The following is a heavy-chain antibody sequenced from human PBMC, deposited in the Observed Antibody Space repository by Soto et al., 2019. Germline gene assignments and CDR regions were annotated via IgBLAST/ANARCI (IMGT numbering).Heavy chain of an antibody. Sequence: QVQLVESGGGVVQPGRSLRLSCAASGFTFSSYAMHWVRQAPGKGLEWVAVIWYDGSSKYYADSVKGRFTISRDNSNNAVSLHMSSLRAEDTAGYYCPKSEAGGGGHTHLEYWGQGTLVTVSP. CDR2: IWYDGSSK. J-gene: IGHJ4*02. V-gene: IGHV3-33*06. D-gene: IGHD2-15*01. CDR1: GFTFSSYA. CDR3: PKSEAGGGGHTHLEY.